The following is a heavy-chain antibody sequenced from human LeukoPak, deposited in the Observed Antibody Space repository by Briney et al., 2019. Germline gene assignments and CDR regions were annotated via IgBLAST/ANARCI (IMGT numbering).Heavy chain of an antibody. V-gene: IGHV4-59*12. J-gene: IGHJ3*02. CDR2: IYYRGTT. CDR1: GDSIDSYY. D-gene: IGHD3-22*01. Sequence: SETLSLTCTVSGDSIDSYYWSWIRQPPGKGLEWIGYIYYRGTTSYNPFLKSRVTISVDTSKNQSSLKLNSVTAADTAVYYCARVGNYDSSGYLEAFDTWGQGTMVTVSS. CDR3: ARVGNYDSSGYLEAFDT.